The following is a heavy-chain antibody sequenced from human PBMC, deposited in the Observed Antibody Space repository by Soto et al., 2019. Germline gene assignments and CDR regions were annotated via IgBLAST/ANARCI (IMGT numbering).Heavy chain of an antibody. D-gene: IGHD3-22*01. CDR3: AKDGSPTYYYDSSGYSN. CDR1: GFTLSSYA. Sequence: GGSLRLSCAASGFTLSSYAMSWVRQAPGKGLEWVSAISGSGGSTYYADSVKGRFTISRDNSKNTLYLQMNSLRAEDTAVYYCAKDGSPTYYYDSSGYSNWGQGTLVTVSS. V-gene: IGHV3-23*01. CDR2: ISGSGGST. J-gene: IGHJ4*02.